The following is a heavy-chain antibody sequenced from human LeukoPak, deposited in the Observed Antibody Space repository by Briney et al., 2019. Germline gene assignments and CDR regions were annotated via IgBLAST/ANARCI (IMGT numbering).Heavy chain of an antibody. CDR3: AREAVVVTDDAFDI. CDR2: IYYSGST. D-gene: IGHD2-15*01. J-gene: IGHJ3*02. Sequence: SQTLSLACTVSGGSISSGGYYWSWIRQHPGKGLEWIGYIYYSGSTYYNPSLKSRVTISVDTSKNQFSLKLSSVTAADTAVYYCAREAVVVTDDAFDIWGQGTMVTVSS. V-gene: IGHV4-31*03. CDR1: GGSISSGGYY.